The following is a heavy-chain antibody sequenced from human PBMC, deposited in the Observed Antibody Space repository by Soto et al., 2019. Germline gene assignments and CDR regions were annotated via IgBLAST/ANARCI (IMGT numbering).Heavy chain of an antibody. D-gene: IGHD2-2*01. V-gene: IGHV4-30-4*01. CDR2: IYYSEST. CDR3: ARLGGYCSSTSCYGYYGMDV. J-gene: IGHJ6*02. Sequence: PSETLSLTCTVSGGSISSGDYYWSWIRQPPGKGLEWIGYIYYSESTYYNPSLESQVTISVDTSKNQFSLKVSSVTVADTAVYYCARLGGYCSSTSCYGYYGMDVWGQGTTVTVSS. CDR1: GGSISSGDYY.